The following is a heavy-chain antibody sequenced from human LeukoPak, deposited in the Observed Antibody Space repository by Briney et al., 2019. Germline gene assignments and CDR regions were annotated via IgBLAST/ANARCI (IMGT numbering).Heavy chain of an antibody. Sequence: PSETLSLTCTVSGGSISSYYWSWIRQPPGKGLEWIGYIYYSGSTNYNPSLKSRVTISVDTSKNQFSLKLSSLTAADTAVYYCARTACSGGTCYSQRGAFDIWGQGTMVTVSS. CDR2: IYYSGST. V-gene: IGHV4-59*12. J-gene: IGHJ3*02. CDR1: GGSISSYY. D-gene: IGHD2-15*01. CDR3: ARTACSGGTCYSQRGAFDI.